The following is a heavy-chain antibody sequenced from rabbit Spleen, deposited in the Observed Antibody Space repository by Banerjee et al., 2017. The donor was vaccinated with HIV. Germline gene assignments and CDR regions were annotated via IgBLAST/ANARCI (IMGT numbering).Heavy chain of an antibody. CDR1: GVSFSISSY. CDR3: ARGSAAMTMVITGFYLTL. Sequence: QSLEESGGDLVKPGASLTLTCTASGVSFSISSYMCWVRQAPGKGLEWIACIDAGSSAFTYFATWAKGRFTISKTSSTTVTLQMTRLTAADTATYFCARGSAAMTMVITGFYLTLWGQGTLVTVS. J-gene: IGHJ4*01. V-gene: IGHV1S40*01. D-gene: IGHD2-1*01. CDR2: IDAGSSAFT.